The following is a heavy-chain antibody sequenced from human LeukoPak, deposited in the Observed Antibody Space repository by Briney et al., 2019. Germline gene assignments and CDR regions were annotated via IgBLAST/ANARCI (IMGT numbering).Heavy chain of an antibody. J-gene: IGHJ3*02. Sequence: PGGSLRLSCATSGFTFAGNAMSWVRQAPGKGLEWVSGISAGDGSSHYADSVKGRFTISVDNSKNTLYLQMNSLRAEDTAVYYCARYQTYYDAFDIWGQGTMVTVSS. CDR3: ARYQTYYDAFDI. CDR2: ISAGDGSS. D-gene: IGHD2-21*01. CDR1: GFTFAGNA. V-gene: IGHV3-23*01.